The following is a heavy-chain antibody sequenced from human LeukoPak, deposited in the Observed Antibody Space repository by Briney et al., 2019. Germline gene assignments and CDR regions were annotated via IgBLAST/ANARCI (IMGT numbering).Heavy chain of an antibody. V-gene: IGHV3-23*01. CDR2: ISGSGGST. J-gene: IGHJ4*02. CDR1: GFTFSSYA. CDR3: AKGGDYYGSGSPFDY. Sequence: GGSLRLSGAVSGFTFSSYAMSWVRQAPGKGLEWVSAISGSGGSTYYADSVKGRFTISRDNSKNTLYLQMNSLRAEDTAVYYCAKGGDYYGSGSPFDYWGQGTLVTVSS. D-gene: IGHD3-10*01.